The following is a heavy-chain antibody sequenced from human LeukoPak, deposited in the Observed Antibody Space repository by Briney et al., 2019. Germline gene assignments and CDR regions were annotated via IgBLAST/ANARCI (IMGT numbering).Heavy chain of an antibody. J-gene: IGHJ4*02. CDR2: IYYSGST. D-gene: IGHD3-22*01. CDR1: GASIISDTYY. CDR3: ARNFYASSGYYLDDFYLDF. Sequence: NSSETLSLTCTVSGASIISDTYYWGWIRQPPGKGLEWIGSIYYSGSTYYSPSLKSRVTMSVDTSTNQFSLKLISVTAADTALYYCARNFYASSGYYLDDFYLDFWGQGTMVTVSS. V-gene: IGHV4-39*07.